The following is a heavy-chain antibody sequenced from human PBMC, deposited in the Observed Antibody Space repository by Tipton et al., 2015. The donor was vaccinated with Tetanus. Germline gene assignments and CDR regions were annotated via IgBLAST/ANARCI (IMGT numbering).Heavy chain of an antibody. CDR1: GGSVSSGSYY. Sequence: TLSLTCTVSGGSVSSGSYYWSWIRQPPGKGLEWIGYIYYSGSTNYNPSLKSRVTISVDTSENQFSLKLSSVTAADTAVYYCAREGHTFWFDPWGQGTLVTVSS. CDR2: IYYSGST. CDR3: AREGHTFWFDP. J-gene: IGHJ5*02. V-gene: IGHV4-61*01. D-gene: IGHD5-18*01.